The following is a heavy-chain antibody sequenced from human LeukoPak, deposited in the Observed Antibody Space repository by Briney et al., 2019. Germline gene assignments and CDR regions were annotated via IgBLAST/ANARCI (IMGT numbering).Heavy chain of an antibody. CDR1: GFTFSDYY. CDR3: ARDLYYDSSGYGAFDI. Sequence: GGSLRLSCAASGFTFSDYYMSWIRQAPGKGLEWVSSISSSSSYIYYADSVKGRFTISRDNAKNSLYLQMNSLRAEDTAVYYCARDLYYDSSGYGAFDIWGQGTMVTVSS. D-gene: IGHD3-22*01. V-gene: IGHV3-11*06. J-gene: IGHJ3*02. CDR2: ISSSSSYI.